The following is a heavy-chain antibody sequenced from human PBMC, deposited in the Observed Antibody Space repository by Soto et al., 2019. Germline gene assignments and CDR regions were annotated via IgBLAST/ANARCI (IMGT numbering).Heavy chain of an antibody. J-gene: IGHJ5*02. D-gene: IGHD2-2*01. CDR3: AKGRVVPAAVLNWFDP. V-gene: IGHV3-23*01. Sequence: GGTLRLSCAVSGFTFSSYAMSWVRQAPGKGLEWVSAISGSGGSTYYADSVKGRFTISRENSKNTLYLQMNSLRAEDTAVYYCAKGRVVPAAVLNWFDPWGQGT. CDR2: ISGSGGST. CDR1: GFTFSSYA.